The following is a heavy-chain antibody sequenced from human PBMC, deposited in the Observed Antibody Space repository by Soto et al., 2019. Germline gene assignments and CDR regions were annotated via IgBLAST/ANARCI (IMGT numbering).Heavy chain of an antibody. J-gene: IGHJ4*02. D-gene: IGHD2-15*01. CDR2: IIPIFGTA. V-gene: IGHV1-69*12. CDR1: GGTFSSYA. Sequence: QVQLVQSGAEVKKPGSSVNVSCKASGGTFSSYAISWVRQAPGQGLEWMGGIIPIFGTANYAQKFQGRVTITADESTSTAYMELSSLRSEDTAVYYCAIGGDFRGSCYSCTQADLGYWVQGALVTVSS. CDR3: AIGGDFRGSCYSCTQADLGY.